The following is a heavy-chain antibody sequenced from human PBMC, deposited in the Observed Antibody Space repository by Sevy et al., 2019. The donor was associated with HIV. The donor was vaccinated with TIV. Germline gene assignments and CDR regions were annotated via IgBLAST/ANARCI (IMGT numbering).Heavy chain of an antibody. Sequence: GGSLILSCAASGFTFSNYAMSWVRQAPGKGLEWVSTFSFGCGKINYADSVKDRFTISRDNSKNTLYLQMNSLRAEDTALYYCAREGCSKPHDYWGQGTLVTVSS. J-gene: IGHJ4*02. V-gene: IGHV3-23*01. D-gene: IGHD2-2*01. CDR3: AREGCSKPHDY. CDR2: FSFGCGKI. CDR1: GFTFSNYA.